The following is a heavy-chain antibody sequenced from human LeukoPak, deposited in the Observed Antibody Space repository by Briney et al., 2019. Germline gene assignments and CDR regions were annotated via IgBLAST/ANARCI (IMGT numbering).Heavy chain of an antibody. D-gene: IGHD3-3*02. V-gene: IGHV4-34*01. J-gene: IGHJ4*02. CDR3: ARGSHFWSGYRTYYFDY. Sequence: SETLSLTCAVYGGSFSGYYWSWIRQPPGKGLEWIGEINHSGSTNYNPSLKSGVTISVDTSKNQFSLKLSSVTAADTAVYYCARGSHFWSGYRTYYFDYWGQGTLVTVSS. CDR1: GGSFSGYY. CDR2: INHSGST.